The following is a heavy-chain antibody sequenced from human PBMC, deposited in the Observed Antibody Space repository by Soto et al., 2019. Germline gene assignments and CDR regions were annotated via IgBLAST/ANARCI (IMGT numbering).Heavy chain of an antibody. Sequence: GGSLRLSCLASEFTFSDYAMTWVRHVPGRGLEWVASLDGAGGSTYYADSVRGRFTISRDNSQNTLFLQMKRLTVDDTAIYYCAAPRDEYGSGVSWFTYGMDIWGQGTTVTVSS. CDR3: AAPRDEYGSGVSWFTYGMDI. CDR2: LDGAGGST. J-gene: IGHJ6*02. D-gene: IGHD3-10*01. CDR1: EFTFSDYA. V-gene: IGHV3-23*01.